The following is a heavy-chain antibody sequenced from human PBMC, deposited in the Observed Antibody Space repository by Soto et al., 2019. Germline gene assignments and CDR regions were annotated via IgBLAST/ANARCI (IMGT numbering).Heavy chain of an antibody. CDR2: ISHDGSRK. CDR3: ARDSSRSRHNWNFDYYAMDV. D-gene: IGHD1-1*01. V-gene: IGHV3-30-3*01. Sequence: QVQLVESGGGVVQPGRSLRLSCAASGFSFGSYGMQWVRQAPGKGLEWLALISHDGSRKYYADSVKGRFTISRDNSKNTLSLQMNRLRAEDTAVYYCARDSSRSRHNWNFDYYAMDVWGQGTTVTVSS. CDR1: GFSFGSYG. J-gene: IGHJ6*02.